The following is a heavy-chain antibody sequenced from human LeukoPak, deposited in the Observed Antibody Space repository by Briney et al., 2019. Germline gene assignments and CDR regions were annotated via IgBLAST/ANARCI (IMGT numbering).Heavy chain of an antibody. J-gene: IGHJ4*02. V-gene: IGHV4-59*01. CDR2: MFYTGSS. D-gene: IGHD1-1*01. CDR1: GGSINSYY. Sequence: SETLSLTCTVSGGSINSYYWSWIRQPPGQGLEWIGYMFYTGSSNYNPSLKSRVTISVDTSKNQFSLKLSSVTAADTAVYYCAGTGYYFDYWGQGALVTVSS. CDR3: AGTGYYFDY.